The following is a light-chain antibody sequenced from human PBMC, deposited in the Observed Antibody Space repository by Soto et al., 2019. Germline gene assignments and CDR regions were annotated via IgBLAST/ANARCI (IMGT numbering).Light chain of an antibody. CDR1: SSDVGGYNY. Sequence: QSALTQPASVSGSPGQSITISCTGTSSDVGGYNYVSWYQQHPGKAPKRMIYDVSNRPSGVSNRFSGSKSGNTASLTISGLQAEDEADYYCSSYTSSSTLLYVFVTGTKLTVL. J-gene: IGLJ1*01. CDR2: DVS. V-gene: IGLV2-14*01. CDR3: SSYTSSSTLLYV.